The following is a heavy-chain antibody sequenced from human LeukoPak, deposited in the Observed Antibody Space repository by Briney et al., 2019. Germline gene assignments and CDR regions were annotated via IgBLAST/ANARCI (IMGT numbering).Heavy chain of an antibody. CDR1: GGSIDDYY. V-gene: IGHV4-59*08. CDR2: IYYSGST. CDR3: ARHPPGPWYSSSWRVTRGAFDI. J-gene: IGHJ3*02. Sequence: SETLSLTCTVSGGSIDDYYWSWIRQPPGKGLEWIGYIYYSGSTNYNPSLKSRVTISVDTSKNQFSLKLSSVTAADTAVYYCARHPPGPWYSSSWRVTRGAFDIWGQGTMVTVSS. D-gene: IGHD6-13*01.